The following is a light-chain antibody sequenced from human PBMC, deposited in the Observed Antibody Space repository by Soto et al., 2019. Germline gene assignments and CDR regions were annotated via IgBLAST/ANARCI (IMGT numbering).Light chain of an antibody. CDR2: LNSDGSH. Sequence: QLVLTQSPSASASLGASVKLTCTLSSGHSSYAIAWHQQQPEKGPRYLMKLNSDGSHNKGDGIPDRFSGYSSGAERYLTIASLQSEDEADYYCQTWGTEFSVVFGGGTKLTVL. V-gene: IGLV4-69*01. CDR3: QTWGTEFSVV. J-gene: IGLJ2*01. CDR1: SGHSSYA.